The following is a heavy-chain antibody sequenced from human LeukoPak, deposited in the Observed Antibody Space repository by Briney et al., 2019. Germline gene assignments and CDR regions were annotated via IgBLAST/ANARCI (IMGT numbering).Heavy chain of an antibody. D-gene: IGHD2-2*01. V-gene: IGHV4-61*01. CDR3: ARGKYQLDY. J-gene: IGHJ4*02. CDR1: GGSVSSGSYY. CDR2: IYYSGST. Sequence: PSETLSLTCTVSGGSVSSGSYYWSWIRQPPGKGLEWIGHIYYSGSTNHNPSLRSRVTISVDTSKNQFSLKLSSVTAADTAVYYCARGKYQLDYWGQGTLVTVSS.